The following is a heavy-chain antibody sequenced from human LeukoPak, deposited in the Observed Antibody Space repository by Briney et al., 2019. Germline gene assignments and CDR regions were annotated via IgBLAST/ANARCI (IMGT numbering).Heavy chain of an antibody. D-gene: IGHD2-15*01. CDR3: ARSLVVVVAAARWSKYNWFDP. J-gene: IGHJ5*02. Sequence: KPSETLSLTCAVYGGSFSGYYWSWIRQPPGKGLEWIEEINHSGSTNYNPSLKSRVTISVDTSKNQFSLKLSSVTAADTAVYYCARSLVVVVAAARWSKYNWFDPWGQGTLVTVSS. CDR2: INHSGST. CDR1: GGSFSGYY. V-gene: IGHV4-34*01.